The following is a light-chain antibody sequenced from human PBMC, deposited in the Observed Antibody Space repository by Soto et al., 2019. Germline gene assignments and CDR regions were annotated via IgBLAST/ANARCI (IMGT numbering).Light chain of an antibody. CDR1: QSISSW. V-gene: IGKV1-5*01. CDR2: DAS. CDR3: QQYNSYEGT. Sequence: DIQMTQSPSTLSASVGDRVTITCRASQSISSWLAWYQQKPGKAPKLLIYDASSLESGVPSRFSGSGSGTEFTLTISSLQPXDFATYYCQQYNSYEGTFGQGTKVDIK. J-gene: IGKJ1*01.